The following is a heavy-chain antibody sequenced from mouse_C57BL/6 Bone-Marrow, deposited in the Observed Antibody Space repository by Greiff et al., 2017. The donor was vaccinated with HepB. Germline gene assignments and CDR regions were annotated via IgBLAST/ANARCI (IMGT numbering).Heavy chain of an antibody. CDR3: ARYGYPYAMDY. D-gene: IGHD2-2*01. V-gene: IGHV7-3*01. CDR2: IRNKANGYTT. J-gene: IGHJ4*01. CDR1: GFTFTDYY. Sequence: EVKLVESGGGLVQPGGSLCLSCAASGFTFTDYYMSWVRQPPGKALEWLGFIRNKANGYTTEYSASVKGRFTIYGDNYQSILYRQMNALRAENSATYCCARYGYPYAMDYWGQGTSVTVSS.